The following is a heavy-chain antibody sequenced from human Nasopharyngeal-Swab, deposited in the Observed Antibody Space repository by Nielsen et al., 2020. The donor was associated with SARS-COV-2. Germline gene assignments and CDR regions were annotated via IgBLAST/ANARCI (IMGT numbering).Heavy chain of an antibody. CDR1: GFTFDSYA. D-gene: IGHD2-15*01. Sequence: GESLKISCAASGFTFDSYAMPWVRQAPGQGLEWVSSVTGSGSTTKYADSVKGRFTISRDNSNKKVYLQMHSLRAEDSAVYYCAKDRYCSGGACYFNGFDSWGQGTLVTVSS. V-gene: IGHV3-23*01. CDR3: AKDRYCSGGACYFNGFDS. CDR2: VTGSGSTT. J-gene: IGHJ4*02.